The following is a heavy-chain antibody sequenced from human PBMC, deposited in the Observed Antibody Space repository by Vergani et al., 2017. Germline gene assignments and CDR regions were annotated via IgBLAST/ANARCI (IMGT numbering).Heavy chain of an antibody. Sequence: EVQLLESGGGLVQPGGSLRLSCAASGFTFSSYAMHWVRQAPGKGLEYVSAISSNGGSTYYANSVKGRFTISRDNSKNTLYLQMGSLRAEDMAVYYCARDSGGSYYLVYGMDVWGQGTTVTVSS. J-gene: IGHJ6*02. CDR2: ISSNGGST. CDR3: ARDSGGSYYLVYGMDV. V-gene: IGHV3-64*01. CDR1: GFTFSSYA. D-gene: IGHD1-26*01.